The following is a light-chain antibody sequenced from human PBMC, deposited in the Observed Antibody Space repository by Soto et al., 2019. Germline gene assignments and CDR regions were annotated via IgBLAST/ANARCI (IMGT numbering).Light chain of an antibody. J-gene: IGKJ1*01. CDR3: QQYGTSIQT. CDR2: GAS. V-gene: IGKV3-20*01. CDR1: QSVGSDY. Sequence: EIVFTQFPGTLSLSPGESATLSCRASQSVGSDYLAWYQQRPGQPPNLLIFGASHRAPDIPDRFSGSGSGTDFTLTISRLEPEDFAVYYCQQYGTSIQTFGQGTKVDIK.